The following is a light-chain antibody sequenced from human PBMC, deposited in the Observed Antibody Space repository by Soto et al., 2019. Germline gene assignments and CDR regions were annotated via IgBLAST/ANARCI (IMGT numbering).Light chain of an antibody. V-gene: IGLV2-23*02. CDR2: EVN. CDR3: SSYAGAITFYV. Sequence: QSALTQPASVSGSPGQSITISCTGTSSDVGTYTLVSWYQQHPGKAPKLVIYEVNKRPAGVSKRFSGSKSGDTASLTISGLQAEDEADYYCSSYAGAITFYVFGTRTKLTVL. J-gene: IGLJ1*01. CDR1: SSDVGTYTL.